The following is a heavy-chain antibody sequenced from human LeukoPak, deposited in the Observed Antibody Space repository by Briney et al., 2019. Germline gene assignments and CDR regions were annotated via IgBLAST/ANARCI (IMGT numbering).Heavy chain of an antibody. V-gene: IGHV4-4*07. CDR2: IYTSGST. CDR3: ARDRGYSSSPYDAFDI. CDR1: GGSISSYY. D-gene: IGHD6-6*01. J-gene: IGHJ3*02. Sequence: SETLSLTCPVSGGSISSYYWSWIRQPAGKGLEWIGRIYTSGSTNYNPSLKSRVTMSVDTSKNQFSLKLSSVTAADTAVYYCARDRGYSSSPYDAFDIWGQGTMVTVSS.